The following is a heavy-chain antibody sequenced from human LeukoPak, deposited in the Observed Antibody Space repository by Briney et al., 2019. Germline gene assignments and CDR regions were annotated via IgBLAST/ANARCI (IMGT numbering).Heavy chain of an antibody. CDR1: GGTFSSYA. V-gene: IGHV1-69*05. CDR3: ARMPLPAGTIEDY. Sequence: SVKVSCKASGGTFSSYAISWVRQAPGQGLEWMGRIIPIFGTANYAQKFQGRVTITTDESTSTAYMELSSLRSEGTAVYYCARMPLPAGTIEDYWGQGTLVTVSS. J-gene: IGHJ4*02. CDR2: IIPIFGTA. D-gene: IGHD6-13*01.